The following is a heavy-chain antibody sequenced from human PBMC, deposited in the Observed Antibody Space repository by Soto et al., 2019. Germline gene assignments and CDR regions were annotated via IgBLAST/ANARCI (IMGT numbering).Heavy chain of an antibody. Sequence: GASVKVSCKASEDTFDSYAISWVRQAPGQGLDWMGGVIPFFNTPNYAKNFQGRVTITADESTSTAYMELSGLRSEDAAIYYCAAESAYGGNPLAFLYWGQGTLVTVSS. V-gene: IGHV1-69*13. J-gene: IGHJ4*02. CDR2: VIPFFNTP. CDR3: AAESAYGGNPLAFLY. D-gene: IGHD1-26*01. CDR1: EDTFDSYA.